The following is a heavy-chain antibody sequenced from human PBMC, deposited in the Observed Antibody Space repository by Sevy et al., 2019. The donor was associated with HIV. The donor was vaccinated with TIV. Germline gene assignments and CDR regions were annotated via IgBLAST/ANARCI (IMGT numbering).Heavy chain of an antibody. D-gene: IGHD5-12*01. CDR1: GFTCSKYD. V-gene: IGHV3-13*01. CDR2: IGYAGDI. J-gene: IGHJ6*02. Sequence: GGSLRLSCAASGFTCSKYDMHWVRQVSGKSLEWVSGIGYAGDIYYLDSVKGRFTISRENAKNSLYLEMNSLRAGDTALYYCARGGPEGYYYYGLDVWGQGTTVTVSS. CDR3: ARGGPEGYYYYGLDV.